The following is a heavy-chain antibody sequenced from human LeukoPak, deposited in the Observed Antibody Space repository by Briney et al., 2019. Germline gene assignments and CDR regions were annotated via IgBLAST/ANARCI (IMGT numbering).Heavy chain of an antibody. CDR3: ARLDGRYYYDSSGYAADY. D-gene: IGHD3-22*01. CDR1: GYTFTGYY. CDR2: INPNRGGT. V-gene: IGHV1-2*02. J-gene: IGHJ4*02. Sequence: ASVKVSCKASGYTFTGYYMHWVRQAPGQRREWMGWINPNRGGTNYAQKFQGRVTMTRDTSISTAYMELSRLRSDDTAVYFCARLDGRYYYDSSGYAADYWGQGTLVTVSS.